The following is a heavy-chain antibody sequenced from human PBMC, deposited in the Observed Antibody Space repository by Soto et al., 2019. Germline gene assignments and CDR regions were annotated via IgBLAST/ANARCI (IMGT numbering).Heavy chain of an antibody. CDR2: IRSKAYGGTT. Sequence: PVGSLRLSCTASGFTFGDYAMSWVRQAPGKGLEWVGFIRSKAYGGTTEYAASVKGRFTISRDDSKSIAYLQMNSLKTEDTAVYYCTRSMIKFGGVLFDIWGQGTMVTVSS. V-gene: IGHV3-49*04. CDR3: TRSMIKFGGVLFDI. D-gene: IGHD3-16*01. CDR1: GFTFGDYA. J-gene: IGHJ3*02.